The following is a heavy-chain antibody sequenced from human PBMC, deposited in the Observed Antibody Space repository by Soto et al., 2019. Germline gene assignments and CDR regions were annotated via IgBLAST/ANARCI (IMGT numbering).Heavy chain of an antibody. J-gene: IGHJ4*02. Sequence: ASVKVSCKASGYTFTSYAMHWVRQAPGQRLEWMGWINAGNGNTKYSQKYQGRDTITRDTSASTAIMELSSLRSEDTAVYYCARGPLHYFDYWGQGTLVTVSS. V-gene: IGHV1-3*01. D-gene: IGHD2-21*01. CDR3: ARGPLHYFDY. CDR1: GYTFTSYA. CDR2: INAGNGNT.